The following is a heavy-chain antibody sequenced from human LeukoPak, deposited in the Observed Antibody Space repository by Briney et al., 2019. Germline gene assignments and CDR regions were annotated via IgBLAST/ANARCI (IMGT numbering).Heavy chain of an antibody. CDR2: IKQDGSEK. CDR1: GFTFSSYS. J-gene: IGHJ5*02. D-gene: IGHD2-2*02. V-gene: IGHV3-7*01. Sequence: GGSLRLSCAASGFTFSSYSMSWVRQAPGKGLEWVANIKQDGSEKYYVDSVKGRFTISRDNAKNSLYLQMNSLRAEDTAVYYCASHSCYNCWLDPWGQGTLVTVSS. CDR3: ASHSCYNCWLDP.